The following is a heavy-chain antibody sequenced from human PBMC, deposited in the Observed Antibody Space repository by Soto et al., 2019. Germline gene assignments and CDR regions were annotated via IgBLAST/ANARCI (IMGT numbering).Heavy chain of an antibody. CDR2: IYYSGST. J-gene: IGHJ4*02. Sequence: SETLSLTCTVSGGSISSGGYYWSWIRQHPGKGLEWIGYIYYSGSTYYSPSLKSRVTISVDTSKNQFSLRLSSVTAADTAVYYCARLTTRNLYYFDYWGQGTLVTVSS. V-gene: IGHV4-31*03. CDR3: ARLTTRNLYYFDY. D-gene: IGHD4-17*01. CDR1: GGSISSGGYY.